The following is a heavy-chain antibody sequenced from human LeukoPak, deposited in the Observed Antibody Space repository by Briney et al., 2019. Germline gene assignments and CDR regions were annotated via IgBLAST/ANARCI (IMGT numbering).Heavy chain of an antibody. V-gene: IGHV3-64D*06. CDR3: VKAHGADAFDI. J-gene: IGHJ3*02. CDR2: ISSNGGST. CDR1: GFTFSRYP. Sequence: GGSLRLSCSAFGFTFSRYPMYWVRQAPGKGLESVSAISSNGGSTSYADSVKGRFTISRNNSKNTLWLQMSSLRAEDTAVYSCVKAHGADAFDIWGQGTMVTVSS.